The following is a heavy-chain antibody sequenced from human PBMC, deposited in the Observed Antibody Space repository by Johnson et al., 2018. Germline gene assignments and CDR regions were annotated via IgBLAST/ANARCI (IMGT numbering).Heavy chain of an antibody. CDR1: GFTFHDYA. J-gene: IGHJ6*02. D-gene: IGHD3-3*01. V-gene: IGHV3-9*01. CDR3: AKSQGFFYYYGMDV. Sequence: VQLVQSGGGLVQPGRSLRLSCAASGFTFHDYAMHWVRQAPGKGLEWVSGLTWNSVNIGYADSVKGRFTISRDDSKNTLYLQMNSLRAEDTAVYYCAKSQGFFYYYGMDVWGQGTTVTVSS. CDR2: LTWNSVNI.